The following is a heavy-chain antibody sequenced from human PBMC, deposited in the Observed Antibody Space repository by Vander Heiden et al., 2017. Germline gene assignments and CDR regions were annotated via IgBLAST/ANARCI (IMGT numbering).Heavy chain of an antibody. CDR2: ISYDGSNK. V-gene: IGHV3-30-3*01. CDR3: ARDSGTIFGVTAY. J-gene: IGHJ4*02. D-gene: IGHD3-3*01. Sequence: QVQLVESGGGVFQPWRSLRLSCAPSGFTFSSYAMHWVRQAPGKGLEWVAVISYDGSNKYYADSVKGRFTISRDNSKNTLYLQMNSLRAEDTAVYYCARDSGTIFGVTAYWGQGTLVTVSS. CDR1: GFTFSSYA.